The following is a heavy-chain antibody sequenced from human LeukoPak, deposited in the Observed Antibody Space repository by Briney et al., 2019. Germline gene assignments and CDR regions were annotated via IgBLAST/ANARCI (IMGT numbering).Heavy chain of an antibody. D-gene: IGHD6-13*01. J-gene: IGHJ5*02. CDR2: ISAYNGNT. CDR1: GYTFTSYG. CDR3: AKTFSSSNGYNWFDP. V-gene: IGHV1-18*01. Sequence: ASVKVSCKASGYTFTSYGISWVRQAPGQGLEWMGWISAYNGNTNYAQKLQGRVTMTTDTSTSTAYIELRSLRSDDTAVYYCAKTFSSSNGYNWFDPWGQGTLVTVSS.